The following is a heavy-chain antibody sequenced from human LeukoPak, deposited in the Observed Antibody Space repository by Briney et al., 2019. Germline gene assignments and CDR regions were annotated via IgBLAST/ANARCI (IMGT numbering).Heavy chain of an antibody. J-gene: IGHJ6*02. CDR3: VRDGHTGSYYGREFSRPYYGMDV. CDR1: GFTFSSYG. D-gene: IGHD1-26*01. V-gene: IGHV3-33*01. CDR2: IWYDGSNK. Sequence: GGSLRLSCAASGFTFSSYGMHWVRQAPGKGLEWVAVIWYDGSNKYYADSVKGRFTISRDNSKNTLYLQMNSLRAEDTAVYYCVRDGHTGSYYGREFSRPYYGMDVWGQGTTVTVSS.